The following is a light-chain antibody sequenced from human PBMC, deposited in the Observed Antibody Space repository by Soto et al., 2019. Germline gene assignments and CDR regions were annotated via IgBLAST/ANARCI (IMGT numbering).Light chain of an antibody. CDR1: SSDVGGYNY. V-gene: IGLV2-8*01. CDR3: SSYAGSNNPLF. Sequence: QSALTQPPSASGSPGQSVTISCTGTSSDVGGYNYVSWYQQHPGKAPKLMIYEVSKRPSGVPDRFSGSKSGNTASLTVSGLQAEDEADYYCSSYAGSNNPLFFGTGTKVTVL. CDR2: EVS. J-gene: IGLJ1*01.